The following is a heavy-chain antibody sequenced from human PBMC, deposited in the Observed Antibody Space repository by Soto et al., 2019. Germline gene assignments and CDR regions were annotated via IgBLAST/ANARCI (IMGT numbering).Heavy chain of an antibody. CDR3: ARVRGWRAAAANWFDP. D-gene: IGHD6-13*01. J-gene: IGHJ5*02. V-gene: IGHV4-34*01. CDR1: GGSFSGYY. Sequence: LSLTCAVYGGSFSGYYWSWIRQPPGKGLEWVGEINHSGSTNYNPSLKSRVTISVDTSKNQFSLKLSSVTAADTAVYYCARVRGWRAAAANWFDPWGQGTLVTVSS. CDR2: INHSGST.